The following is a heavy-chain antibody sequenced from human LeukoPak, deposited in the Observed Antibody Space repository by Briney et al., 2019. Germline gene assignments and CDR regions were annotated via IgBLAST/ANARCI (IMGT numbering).Heavy chain of an antibody. CDR3: ARDRLRSYRPWFGGSLIPLWFDP. Sequence: GASVKVSCKASGYTFTGYYMHWVRQAPGQGLEWMGWINPNSGGTNYAQKFQGRVTMTRDTSISTAYMELSRLRSDDTAVYYCARDRLRSYRPWFGGSLIPLWFDPWGQGTLVTVSS. V-gene: IGHV1-2*02. J-gene: IGHJ5*02. CDR1: GYTFTGYY. CDR2: INPNSGGT. D-gene: IGHD3-10*01.